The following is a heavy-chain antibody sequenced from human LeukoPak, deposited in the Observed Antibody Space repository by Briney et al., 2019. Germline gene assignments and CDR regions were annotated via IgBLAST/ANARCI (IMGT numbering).Heavy chain of an antibody. CDR1: GFTFSSYS. Sequence: GGSLRLSCAASGFTFSSYSMNWVRQAPGKGLEWVSSISSSSSYIYYADSVKGRFTISRDNAKNSLYLQMNSLRAEDTAIYYCARESGYYNWFDPWGQGTLVTVSS. V-gene: IGHV3-21*01. D-gene: IGHD5-12*01. CDR3: ARESGYYNWFDP. CDR2: ISSSSSYI. J-gene: IGHJ5*02.